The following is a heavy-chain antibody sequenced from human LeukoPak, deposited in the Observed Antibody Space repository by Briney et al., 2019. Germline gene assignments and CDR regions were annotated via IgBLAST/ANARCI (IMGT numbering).Heavy chain of an antibody. CDR2: IIPIFGTA. CDR1: GGTFSSYA. CDR3: AREIYSGAFDI. Sequence: GASVKVSCKASGGTFSSYAISWVRQAPGQGLEWMGRIIPIFGTANYAQKFQGRVTITTDESTSTAYMELSSLRSEDTAVYYGAREIYSGAFDIWGQGTMVTVSS. D-gene: IGHD5-12*01. J-gene: IGHJ3*02. V-gene: IGHV1-69*05.